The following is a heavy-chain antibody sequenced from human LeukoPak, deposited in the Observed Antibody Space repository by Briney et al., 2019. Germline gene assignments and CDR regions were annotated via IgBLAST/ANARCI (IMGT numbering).Heavy chain of an antibody. Sequence: SETLSLTCTVSGGSISSSDYYWAWIRQPPGRSLEWIGSIYYSGNTHYNPSLKSRVTISVDTSKNQFSLKLSSVTAADTAVYYCAREDCSGGSCYGGFDCWGQGTLVTVSS. CDR2: IYYSGNT. D-gene: IGHD2-15*01. CDR3: AREDCSGGSCYGGFDC. CDR1: GGSISSSDYY. V-gene: IGHV4-39*02. J-gene: IGHJ4*02.